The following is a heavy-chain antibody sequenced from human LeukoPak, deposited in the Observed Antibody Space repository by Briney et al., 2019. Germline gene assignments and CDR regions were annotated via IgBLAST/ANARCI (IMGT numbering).Heavy chain of an antibody. CDR2: ISGSGGST. D-gene: IGHD3-9*01. Sequence: GGSLRLSCAASGFTFSTYAMSWFRQAPGKGLEWVSAISGSGGSTYYADSVKGRFTISRDNSKNKLYLQMNSLRAEDTAIYYCAKDGGDDIFTGDGLDYWGQGTLVTVSS. V-gene: IGHV3-23*01. CDR1: GFTFSTYA. CDR3: AKDGGDDIFTGDGLDY. J-gene: IGHJ4*02.